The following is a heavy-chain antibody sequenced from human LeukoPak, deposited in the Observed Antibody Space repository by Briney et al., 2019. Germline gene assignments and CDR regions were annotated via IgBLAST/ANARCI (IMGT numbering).Heavy chain of an antibody. CDR2: VYDSGTT. V-gene: IGHV4-59*01. Sequence: SETLSLTCTVSGGSISRYYWSWIRQPPGKGLEWFGYVYDSGTTNYNPSLKSRVTISVDTSKNQFSLKLSSVTAADAAVYYCARVSWFPGTSYYYMDVWGKGTTVTVSS. CDR3: ARVSWFPGTSYYYMDV. D-gene: IGHD1-1*01. J-gene: IGHJ6*03. CDR1: GGSISRYY.